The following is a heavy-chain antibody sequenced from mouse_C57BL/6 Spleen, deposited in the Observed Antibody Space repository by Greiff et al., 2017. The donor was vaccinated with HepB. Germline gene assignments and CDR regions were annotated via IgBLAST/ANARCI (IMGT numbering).Heavy chain of an antibody. J-gene: IGHJ2*01. Sequence: VQLQQSGAELAKPGASVKLSCKASGYTFTSYWMHWVKQRPGQGLEWIGYINPSSGYTKSNQKFKDKGTLTADKSSSTAYMQLSSLTYEDSAVYYCAGQEGYYWDQGTTLTVSS. CDR2: INPSSGYT. CDR1: GYTFTSYW. CDR3: AGQEGYY. D-gene: IGHD6-1*01. V-gene: IGHV1-7*01.